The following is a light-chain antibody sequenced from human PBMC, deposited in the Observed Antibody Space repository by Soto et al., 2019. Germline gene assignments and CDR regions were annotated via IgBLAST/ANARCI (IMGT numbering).Light chain of an antibody. CDR1: QSVSSY. Sequence: EIVLTQSPATLSLSPGEKATLPCRASQSVSSYLAWYQQKPGQAPRLLIYDASNRATGIPARFSGSGSGTDFTLTISSLEPEDFAVYYCQQRSNWPRSITFGQGTHWRL. CDR2: DAS. CDR3: QQRSNWPRSIT. J-gene: IGKJ5*01. V-gene: IGKV3-11*01.